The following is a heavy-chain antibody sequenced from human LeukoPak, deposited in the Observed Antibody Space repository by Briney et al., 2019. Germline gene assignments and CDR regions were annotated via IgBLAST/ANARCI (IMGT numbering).Heavy chain of an antibody. CDR3: ARGGWSIAARPYFDY. D-gene: IGHD6-6*01. V-gene: IGHV4-59*11. J-gene: IGHJ4*02. Sequence: PSETLSLTCTVSGGSISSHYWSWIRQPPGKGLEGIGYIYYSGSTNYNPSLKSRVTISVDTSKNQFSLKLSSVTAADTAVYYCARGGWSIAARPYFDYWGQGTLVTVSS. CDR1: GGSISSHY. CDR2: IYYSGST.